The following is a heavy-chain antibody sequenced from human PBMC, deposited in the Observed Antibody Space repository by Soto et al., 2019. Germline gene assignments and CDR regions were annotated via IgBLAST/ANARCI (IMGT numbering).Heavy chain of an antibody. CDR1: GFTFSTYG. CDR2: ISYDGSNK. CDR3: AKDRRAGYYFQHFGMDV. J-gene: IGHJ6*02. V-gene: IGHV3-30*18. Sequence: GGSLRLSCAASGFTFSTYGMHWVRQAPGKGLEWVAVISYDGSNKYYADSVKGRFTISRDNSKNTLYLQMNSLRAEDTAVYYCAKDRRAGYYFQHFGMDVWGQGTTVTVSS. D-gene: IGHD3-22*01.